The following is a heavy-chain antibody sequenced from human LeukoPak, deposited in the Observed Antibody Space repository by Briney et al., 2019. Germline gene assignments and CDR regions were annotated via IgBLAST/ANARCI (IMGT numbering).Heavy chain of an antibody. CDR3: ARDSGDIVVVPAAIEGYFDY. D-gene: IGHD2-2*02. CDR2: ISYDGSNK. Sequence: GRSLRLSCAASGFTFSSYAMHWVRQAPGKGLEWVAVISYDGSNKYYADSVKGRFTISRDNSKNTLYPQMNSLRAEDTAVYYCARDSGDIVVVPAAIEGYFDYWGQGTLVTVSS. V-gene: IGHV3-30*01. J-gene: IGHJ4*02. CDR1: GFTFSSYA.